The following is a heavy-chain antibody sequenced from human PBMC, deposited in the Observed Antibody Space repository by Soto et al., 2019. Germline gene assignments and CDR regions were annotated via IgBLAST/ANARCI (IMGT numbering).Heavy chain of an antibody. CDR1: GGTFSSYA. CDR2: IIPIFGTA. J-gene: IGHJ6*02. V-gene: IGHV1-69*01. CDR3: ASAPYRSSHGYYCYGMDV. Sequence: QVQLVQSGAEVKKPGSSVKVSCKASGGTFSSYAISWVRQAPGQGLEWMGGIIPIFGTANYAQKFQGRVTITADESTSTAYMELSSLRSEDTAVYYCASAPYRSSHGYYCYGMDVWGQGNTVTVSS. D-gene: IGHD6-6*01.